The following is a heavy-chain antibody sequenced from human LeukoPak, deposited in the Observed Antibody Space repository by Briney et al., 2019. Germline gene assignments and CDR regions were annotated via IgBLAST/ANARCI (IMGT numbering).Heavy chain of an antibody. Sequence: PSETLSLTCTVSGGSVSSGSYYWNWIRQPPGKVLEWIGYIYYSGSTNYNPSLKSRVTISVDTSKNQFSLKLSSVTAADTAVYYCVRVGRDSTGFDYWGQGTLVTVSS. CDR2: IYYSGST. V-gene: IGHV4-61*01. CDR3: VRVGRDSTGFDY. J-gene: IGHJ4*02. D-gene: IGHD2-2*01. CDR1: GGSVSSGSYY.